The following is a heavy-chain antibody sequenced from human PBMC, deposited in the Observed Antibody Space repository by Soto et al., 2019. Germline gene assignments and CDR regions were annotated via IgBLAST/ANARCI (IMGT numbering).Heavy chain of an antibody. CDR2: VSGGSGVT. CDR1: GFSFSTYG. V-gene: IGHV3-23*01. D-gene: IGHD3-9*01. CDR3: AKGGATYGLLTHDY. J-gene: IGHJ4*02. Sequence: EVQLLESGGGLVQPGGSLRLSCAVSGFSFSTYGVTWVRQAPGKGLEWVCGVSGGSGVTHYADSVKGRFAISRDNSQNTLYLQMNSLTTEDTAVYYCAKGGATYGLLTHDYWGQGTLVTVSS.